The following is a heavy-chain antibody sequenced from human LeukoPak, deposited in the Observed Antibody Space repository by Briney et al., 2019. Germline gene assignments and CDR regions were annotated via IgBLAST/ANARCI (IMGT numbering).Heavy chain of an antibody. CDR3: AKDLSLQFYYGSGSFDY. CDR2: IWYDGSNK. CDR1: GFTFSSYG. D-gene: IGHD3-10*01. J-gene: IGHJ4*02. V-gene: IGHV3-30*02. Sequence: PGESLTLSCAASGFTFSSYGMHWVRQAPGKGLEWVAFIWYDGSNKYYADSVKGRFTISRDNSKNTLYLQMNSLRAEDTAVYYCAKDLSLQFYYGSGSFDYWGQGTLVTVSS.